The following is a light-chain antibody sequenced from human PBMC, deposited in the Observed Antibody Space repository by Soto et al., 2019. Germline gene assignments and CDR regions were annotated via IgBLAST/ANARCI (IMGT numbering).Light chain of an antibody. CDR3: QQYQTYSRT. J-gene: IGKJ1*01. CDR1: QSINTW. V-gene: IGKV1-5*01. Sequence: DIQMTQSPSTVSASVGDRITITCRASQSINTWLAWYRQRPGEAPQLLIYDGSTLAMGVTSRFSGRASGTDFTLSISMLQPDDLSTFYCQQYQTYSRTFGQGTKVEVK. CDR2: DGS.